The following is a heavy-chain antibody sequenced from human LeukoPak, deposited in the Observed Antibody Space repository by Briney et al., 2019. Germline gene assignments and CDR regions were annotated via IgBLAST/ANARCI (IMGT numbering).Heavy chain of an antibody. CDR1: GFTVSSSY. V-gene: IGHV3-53*01. CDR2: IYSGGTT. D-gene: IGHD5-18*01. Sequence: RPGGSLRLSCAVSGFTVSSSYMTWVRQAPGKGLEWVSVIYSGGTTYYADSVKGRFTISRDNSKNTLYLQMISLRAEDTAVYYCAKDLGHTAMSYFDYWGQGTLVTVSS. J-gene: IGHJ4*02. CDR3: AKDLGHTAMSYFDY.